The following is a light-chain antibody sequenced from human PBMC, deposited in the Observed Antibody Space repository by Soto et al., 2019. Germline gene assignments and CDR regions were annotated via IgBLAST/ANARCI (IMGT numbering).Light chain of an antibody. J-gene: IGKJ4*01. Sequence: EIVLTQSPDTLSLSPGERATLSCRASQSVRSERLAWYQHKRGQAPRLVIFDASSRATGIPERFSGSGSGTDFTLTITRLEPEDFAVYYCQQFSSYPLTFGGGTKVEIK. CDR1: QSVRSER. V-gene: IGKV3-20*01. CDR3: QQFSSYPLT. CDR2: DAS.